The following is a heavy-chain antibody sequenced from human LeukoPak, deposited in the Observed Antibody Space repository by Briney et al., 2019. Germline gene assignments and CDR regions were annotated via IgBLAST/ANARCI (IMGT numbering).Heavy chain of an antibody. CDR1: GGSISSSSYY. J-gene: IGHJ4*02. D-gene: IGHD2-2*03. CDR2: IYYSGST. Sequence: PSETLSLTCTVSGGSISSSSYYWGWIRQPPGKGLEWIGSIYYSGSTYYNPSLKSRVTISVDTSKNQFSLKLSSVTAADTAVYYCARHPPGLGIVVVPAGGEFDYWGQGTLVTVSS. CDR3: ARHPPGLGIVVVPAGGEFDY. V-gene: IGHV4-39*01.